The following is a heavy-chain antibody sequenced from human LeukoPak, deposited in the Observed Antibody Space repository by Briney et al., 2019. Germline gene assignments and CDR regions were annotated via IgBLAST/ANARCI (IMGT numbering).Heavy chain of an antibody. CDR1: GFTFSSYA. D-gene: IGHD2-8*01. V-gene: IGHV3-23*01. CDR3: AKDADPDYIVLMVYAINWFDP. J-gene: IGHJ5*02. Sequence: GGSLRLSCAASGFTFSSYAMSWFRQAPGKGLEWVSAISGSGGSTYYADSVKGRFTISRDNSKNTLYLQMNSLRAEDTAVYYCAKDADPDYIVLMVYAINWFDPWGQGTLVTVSS. CDR2: ISGSGGST.